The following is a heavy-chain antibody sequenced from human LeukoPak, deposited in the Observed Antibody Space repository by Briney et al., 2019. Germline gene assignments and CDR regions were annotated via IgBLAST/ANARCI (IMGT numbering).Heavy chain of an antibody. CDR1: GFTFSSYA. CDR2: ISSNGGST. J-gene: IGHJ4*02. V-gene: IGHV3-64D*06. CDR3: VKDRQFILTGFDY. D-gene: IGHD3-9*01. Sequence: PGGSLRLFCSASGFTFSSYAMHWVRQARGKGLEYVSAISSNGGSTYYADSVKGRFTISRDNSKNTLYLQMSSLRAEDTAVYYCVKDRQFILTGFDYWGQGTLVTVSS.